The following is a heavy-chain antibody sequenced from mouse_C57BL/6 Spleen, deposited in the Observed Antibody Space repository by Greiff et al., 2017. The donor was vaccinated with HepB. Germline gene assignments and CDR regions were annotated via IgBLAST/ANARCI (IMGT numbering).Heavy chain of an antibody. Sequence: QVQLQQSGTELVKPGASVKLSCKASGYTFTSYWMHWVKQRPGQGLEWIGNINPSNGGTNYNEKFKSKATLTVDKSSSTAYMQLSSLTSEDSAVYYCARKGIDGYFFDYWGQGTTLTVSS. CDR1: GYTFTSYW. CDR2: INPSNGGT. D-gene: IGHD2-3*01. V-gene: IGHV1-53*01. CDR3: ARKGIDGYFFDY. J-gene: IGHJ2*01.